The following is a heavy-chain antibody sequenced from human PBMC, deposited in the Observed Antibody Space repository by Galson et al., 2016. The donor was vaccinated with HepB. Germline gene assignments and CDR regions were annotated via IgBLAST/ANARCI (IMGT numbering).Heavy chain of an antibody. Sequence: SETLSLTCTVSGASIGSSRYFWGWIRQPPGKGLEWIASFSYSGSSYYNPSFKSRVTTSVDTSKDQFSLKLSSVTAADTAVYYCAGHDRSWASSAWHYFDYWGQGTLVTVSS. CDR2: FSYSGSS. CDR1: GASIGSSRYF. J-gene: IGHJ4*02. V-gene: IGHV4-39*01. D-gene: IGHD6-19*01. CDR3: AGHDRSWASSAWHYFDY.